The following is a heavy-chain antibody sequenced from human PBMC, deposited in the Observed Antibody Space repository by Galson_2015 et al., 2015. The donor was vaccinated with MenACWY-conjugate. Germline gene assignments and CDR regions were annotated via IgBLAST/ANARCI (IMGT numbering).Heavy chain of an antibody. J-gene: IGHJ4*02. Sequence: SLRLSCAASGFTFSDYYMSWIRQAPGKGLEWVSYISSSSTYTDHADSVKGRFTISRDNAKNSLYLQMNSLRAEDTAVYYCAREQGGTRGVNYWGQGTLVTVSS. D-gene: IGHD1-1*01. CDR3: AREQGGTRGVNY. V-gene: IGHV3-11*05. CDR2: ISSSSTYT. CDR1: GFTFSDYY.